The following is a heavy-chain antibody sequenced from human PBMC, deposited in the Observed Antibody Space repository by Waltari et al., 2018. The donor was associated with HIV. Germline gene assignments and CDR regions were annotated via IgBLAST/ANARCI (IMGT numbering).Heavy chain of an antibody. J-gene: IGHJ6*02. D-gene: IGHD3-3*01. V-gene: IGHV4-61*02. CDR2: IYTSGST. Sequence: QVQLQESGSGLVKPSQTLSLTCTVSGGSISSGRYSWIWTRQPAGKGLEWIGRIYTSGSTNYNPSLKSRVTISVDTSKNQFSLKLSSVTAADTAVYYCARGYYDFFMDVWGQGTTVTVSS. CDR1: GGSISSGRYS. CDR3: ARGYYDFFMDV.